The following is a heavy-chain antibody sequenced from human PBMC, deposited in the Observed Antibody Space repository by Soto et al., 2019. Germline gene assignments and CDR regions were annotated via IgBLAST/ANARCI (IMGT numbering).Heavy chain of an antibody. CDR1: GYTFTGYY. CDR2: INPNSGGT. D-gene: IGHD1-7*01. J-gene: IGHJ3*02. CDR3: ARDKVGGSTGDAFDI. V-gene: IGHV1-2*04. Sequence: ASVKVSCKASGYTFTGYYMHWVRQAPEQGLEWMGWINPNSGGTNYAQKFQGWVTMTRDTSISTAYMELSRLRSDDTAVYYCARDKVGGSTGDAFDIWGQGTMVTVSS.